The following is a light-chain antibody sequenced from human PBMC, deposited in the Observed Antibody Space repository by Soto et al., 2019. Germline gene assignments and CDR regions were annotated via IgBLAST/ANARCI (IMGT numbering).Light chain of an antibody. CDR3: QQRSNWPPSIT. J-gene: IGKJ5*01. V-gene: IGKV3-11*01. CDR2: DAS. CDR1: QSLSRY. Sequence: DIVLTQSPATLSLSPGERATLSCRASQSLSRYLAWYQQKPGQAPRLLIYDASNRATGIPARFSASGSGTDFTLTISSLEPEDFAVYYCQQRSNWPPSITFGQGTRLEIK.